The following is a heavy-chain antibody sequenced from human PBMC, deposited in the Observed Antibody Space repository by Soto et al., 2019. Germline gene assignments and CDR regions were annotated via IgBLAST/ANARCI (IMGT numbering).Heavy chain of an antibody. V-gene: IGHV4-30-4*01. Sequence: SETLSLTCTVSGGSISSGDYYWSWIRQPPGKGLEWIGYIYYSGSTYYNPSLKSRVTISVDTSKNQFSLKLSSVTAADTAVYYCARSPHQYCSSTSCPGGNWFDPWGQGTLVTVS. CDR3: ARSPHQYCSSTSCPGGNWFDP. CDR1: GGSISSGDYY. J-gene: IGHJ5*02. D-gene: IGHD2-2*01. CDR2: IYYSGST.